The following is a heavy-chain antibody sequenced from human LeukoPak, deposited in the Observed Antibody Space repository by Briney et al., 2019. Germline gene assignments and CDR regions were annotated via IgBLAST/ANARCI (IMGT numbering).Heavy chain of an antibody. CDR2: IYSGGST. D-gene: IGHD6-13*01. J-gene: IGHJ2*01. Sequence: GGSLRLSCAASGFTVSSNYMSWVRQAPGKGLEWVSVIYSGGSTYYADSVKGRFTISRDNSKNTLYLQMNSLRAEDTAVYYCARDGRYSSSWRWYFDLWGRGTLVTVSS. V-gene: IGHV3-53*01. CDR1: GFTVSSNY. CDR3: ARDGRYSSSWRWYFDL.